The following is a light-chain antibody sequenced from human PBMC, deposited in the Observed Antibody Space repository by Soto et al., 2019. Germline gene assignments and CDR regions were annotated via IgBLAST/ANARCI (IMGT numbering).Light chain of an antibody. Sequence: EIVLTQSPGTLSLSPGERATLSRRASQSVSSSYLAWYQQKPGQAPRLLIYGASSRATGIPDRFSGSGSGTDFTLTISRLEPEDFAIYYCQQYNRWPPLTFGGGTKVQIK. V-gene: IGKV3-20*01. CDR2: GAS. CDR3: QQYNRWPPLT. J-gene: IGKJ4*01. CDR1: QSVSSSY.